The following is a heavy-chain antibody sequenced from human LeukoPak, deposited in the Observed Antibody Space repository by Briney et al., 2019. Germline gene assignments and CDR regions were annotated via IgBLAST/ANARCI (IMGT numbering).Heavy chain of an antibody. CDR3: ARDGYYDSSGYYTYYFDY. D-gene: IGHD3-22*01. CDR1: GYTFTGYY. Sequence: GASVKVSCKASGYTFTGYYMHWVRQAPGQGLEWMGWINPNSGGTNYAQKFQGRVTMTRDTSISTAYMELSRLRSDDTAVYYCARDGYYDSSGYYTYYFDYWGQGTLVTVSS. V-gene: IGHV1-2*02. J-gene: IGHJ4*02. CDR2: INPNSGGT.